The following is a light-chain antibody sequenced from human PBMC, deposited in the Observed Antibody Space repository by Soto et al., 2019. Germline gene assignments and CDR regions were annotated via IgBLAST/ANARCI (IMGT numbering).Light chain of an antibody. CDR1: IGTVTTSLY. Sequence: QAVVTQEPSLTVSPGGKVTLTCGFSIGTVTTSLYPYWFQQKPGQAPRTLIYETTNKHSWTPARFSASLLGGKAALTLSGAQPEDEADYYCLLVYSGVVVFGGGTKLTVL. CDR3: LLVYSGVVV. V-gene: IGLV7-46*01. CDR2: ETT. J-gene: IGLJ2*01.